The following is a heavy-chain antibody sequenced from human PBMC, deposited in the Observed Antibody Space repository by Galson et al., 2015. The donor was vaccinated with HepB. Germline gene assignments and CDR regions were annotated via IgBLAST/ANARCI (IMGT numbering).Heavy chain of an antibody. Sequence: SLRLSCAASGFTFSSYGMHWVRQAPGKGLEWVAVISYDGSNKYYADSVKGRFTISRDNSKNTLYLQMNSLRAEDTAVYYCAKEEGRGYGYWGYYGMDVWGQGTTVTVSS. D-gene: IGHD5-18*01. CDR1: GFTFSSYG. CDR3: AKEEGRGYGYWGYYGMDV. CDR2: ISYDGSNK. J-gene: IGHJ6*02. V-gene: IGHV3-30*18.